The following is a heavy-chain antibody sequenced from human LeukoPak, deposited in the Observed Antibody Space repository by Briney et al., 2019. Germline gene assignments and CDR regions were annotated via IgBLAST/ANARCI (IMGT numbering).Heavy chain of an antibody. V-gene: IGHV4-39*07. CDR2: VYYSGST. CDR3: ARLVIAAQLFDY. J-gene: IGHJ4*02. CDR1: GGSISSSSYY. Sequence: SETLSLTCTVSGGSISSSSYYWGWIRQPPGNGLEWIGSVYYSGSTYFNPSLKSRVTISVDTSKNHFSLKLTSVTAADTAVYYCARLVIAAQLFDYWGQGTLVTVSS. D-gene: IGHD6-13*01.